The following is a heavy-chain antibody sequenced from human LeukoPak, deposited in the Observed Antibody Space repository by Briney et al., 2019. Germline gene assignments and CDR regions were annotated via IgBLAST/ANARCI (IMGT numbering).Heavy chain of an antibody. J-gene: IGHJ3*02. CDR1: GFTFSDYY. CDR2: ISSSGSTI. CDR3: AREAYSSSWNELDAFDI. V-gene: IGHV3-11*04. Sequence: PGGSLRLSCAASGFTFSDYYMSWIRQAPGKGLEWVSYISSSGSTIYYADSVKGRFTISRDNAKNSLYLQMNSLRAEDTAVYFCAREAYSSSWNELDAFDIWSHGTMVTVSS. D-gene: IGHD6-13*01.